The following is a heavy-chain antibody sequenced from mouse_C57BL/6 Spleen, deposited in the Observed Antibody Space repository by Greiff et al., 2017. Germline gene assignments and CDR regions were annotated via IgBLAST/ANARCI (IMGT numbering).Heavy chain of an antibody. CDR1: GFTFSSYA. CDR3: ASLYNGYDFDY. V-gene: IGHV5-4*01. D-gene: IGHD2-3*01. J-gene: IGHJ2*01. Sequence: EVQLVESGGGLVKPGGSLTLSCAASGFTFSSYAMSWVRKTPEQRLEWVATISDGGSYTYYPDNVKGRFTISRANAKNNLYLQIVHLKSEDTAMYYCASLYNGYDFDYWGQGTTLTVSS. CDR2: ISDGGSYT.